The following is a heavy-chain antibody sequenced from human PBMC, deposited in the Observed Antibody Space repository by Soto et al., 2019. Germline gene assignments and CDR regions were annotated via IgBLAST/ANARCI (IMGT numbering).Heavy chain of an antibody. CDR1: GYTFTSYG. J-gene: IGHJ5*02. D-gene: IGHD6-13*01. CDR2: ISAYNGNT. CDR3: ASAPEGYSSSWFLAWFDP. V-gene: IGHV1-18*01. Sequence: ASVKVSCKASGYTFTSYGISWVRQAPGQGLEWMGWISAYNGNTNYAQKLQGRVTMTTDTSTSTAYMELRSLRSDDTAVYYCASAPEGYSSSWFLAWFDPWGLG.